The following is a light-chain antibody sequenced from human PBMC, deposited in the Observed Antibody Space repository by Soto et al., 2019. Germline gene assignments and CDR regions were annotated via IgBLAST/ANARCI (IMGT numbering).Light chain of an antibody. CDR3: QQYDNWPPT. CDR2: DIS. V-gene: IGKV3-15*01. J-gene: IGKJ5*01. Sequence: EIVLTQSPGTLSLSPGERATLSCRASQSVSSSYLAWYQQRPGQTPRLLIYDISNRAAGVPARFSGSGSETEFTLTIRSLQSEDFVVYYCQQYDNWPPTFGQGTRLEIK. CDR1: QSVSSSY.